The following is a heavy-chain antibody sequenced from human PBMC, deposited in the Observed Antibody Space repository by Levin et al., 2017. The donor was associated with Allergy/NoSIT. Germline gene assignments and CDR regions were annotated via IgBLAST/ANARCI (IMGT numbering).Heavy chain of an antibody. J-gene: IGHJ6*02. CDR1: GGSISSSY. V-gene: IGHV4-59*01. Sequence: SQTLSLTCTVSGGSISSSYWSWIRQPPGKGLEWIGYIYYSGSTNYNPSLKSRVTISVDTSKNQFSLKLSSVTAADTAVYYCARDLIAAASGDYYGMDVWGQGTTVTVSS. CDR3: ARDLIAAASGDYYGMDV. D-gene: IGHD6-13*01. CDR2: IYYSGST.